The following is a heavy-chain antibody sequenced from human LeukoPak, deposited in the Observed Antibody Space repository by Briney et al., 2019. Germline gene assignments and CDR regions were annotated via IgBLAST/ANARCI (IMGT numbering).Heavy chain of an antibody. V-gene: IGHV1-46*01. CDR3: ARSPDDYYFDY. CDR1: GNTFTSYY. D-gene: IGHD1-1*01. Sequence: ASVKVSCKASGNTFTSYYMHWVRQAPGQGLEWMGIINPSGGSTSYAQKFQGRVTMTRDMSTSTVYMELSSLRSEDTAVYYCARSPDDYYFDYWGQGTLVTVSS. CDR2: INPSGGST. J-gene: IGHJ4*02.